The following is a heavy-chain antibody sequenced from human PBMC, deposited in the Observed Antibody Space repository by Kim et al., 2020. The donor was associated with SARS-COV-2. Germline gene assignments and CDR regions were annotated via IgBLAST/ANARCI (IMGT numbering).Heavy chain of an antibody. CDR1: GGTFSSYA. J-gene: IGHJ4*02. D-gene: IGHD2-2*01. CDR2: IIPILGIA. Sequence: SVKVSCKASGGTFSSYAISWVRQAPGQGLEWMGRIIPILGIANYAQKFQGRVTITADKSTSTAYMELSSLRSEDTAVYYCARSFSSCQLCHGSAFDYWGQGTLVTVSS. CDR3: ARSFSSCQLCHGSAFDY. V-gene: IGHV1-69*04.